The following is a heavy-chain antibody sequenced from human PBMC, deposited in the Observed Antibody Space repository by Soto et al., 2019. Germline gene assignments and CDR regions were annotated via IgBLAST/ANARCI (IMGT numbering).Heavy chain of an antibody. J-gene: IGHJ4*02. D-gene: IGHD3-22*01. CDR1: GGTFSNYA. Sequence: QVQLVQSGAAVKKPGSSVKVSCKASGGTFSNYAITWVRQAPGQGLEWMGGIIPIFGTANYAQKFQGRVTIIADEATSTAYMELSSLRSEDTAVYYCARDKRMYYDSSGYLGYWGQGTLVTVSS. CDR2: IIPIFGTA. CDR3: ARDKRMYYDSSGYLGY. V-gene: IGHV1-69*12.